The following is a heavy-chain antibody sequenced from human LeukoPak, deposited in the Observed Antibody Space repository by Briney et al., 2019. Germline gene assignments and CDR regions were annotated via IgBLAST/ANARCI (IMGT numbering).Heavy chain of an antibody. CDR1: GFTFSRYW. Sequence: PGGSPRLSCAASGFTFSRYWMHWVRQAPGKGLEWVSAVSGTGLTTYYADSVKGRFIVSRDNSKNTVYLQMNSLRGEDAAVYYCAKEFMGFDYWGQGSPV. V-gene: IGHV3-23*01. D-gene: IGHD3-10*01. J-gene: IGHJ4*02. CDR2: VSGTGLTT. CDR3: AKEFMGFDY.